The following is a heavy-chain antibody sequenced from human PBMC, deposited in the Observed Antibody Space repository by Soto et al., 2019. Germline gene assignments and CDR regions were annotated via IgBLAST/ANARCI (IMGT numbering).Heavy chain of an antibody. CDR3: AKDMRGGSSSSRYYYGLDV. J-gene: IGHJ6*02. V-gene: IGHV3-9*01. Sequence: EVQLVESGGGLVQPGRSLRLSCAASGFTFDDYAMHWVRQAPGKGLEWVSGISWNSGTIVYADSVKGRFTISRDNAKNSLYLQKNSLRGEDTALYDCAKDMRGGSSSSRYYYGLDVWGQGTTVTVSS. CDR1: GFTFDDYA. CDR2: ISWNSGTI. D-gene: IGHD6-13*01.